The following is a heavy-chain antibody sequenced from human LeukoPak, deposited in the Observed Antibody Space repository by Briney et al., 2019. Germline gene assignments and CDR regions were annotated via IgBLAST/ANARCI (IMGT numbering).Heavy chain of an antibody. D-gene: IGHD6-19*01. CDR1: GESVSSKNGA. Sequence: SQTLPLTCDISGESVSSKNGAWNWIRQSPSRGLEWLGRAYYGSKWYTDYAVSMNGRITISPDTSKNQFSLQLYSVTPDDTAVYYCARDVGTSGWHTFDYWGQGTLVTISS. CDR2: AYYGSKWYT. J-gene: IGHJ4*02. CDR3: ARDVGTSGWHTFDY. V-gene: IGHV6-1*01.